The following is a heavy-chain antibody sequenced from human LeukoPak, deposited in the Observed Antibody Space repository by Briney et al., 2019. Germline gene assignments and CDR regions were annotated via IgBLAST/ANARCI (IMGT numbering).Heavy chain of an antibody. V-gene: IGHV4-59*01. CDR2: IYYKGNT. J-gene: IGHJ5*02. CDR3: AWSNSSWSYYSPFDP. D-gene: IGHD3-10*01. Sequence: SETLSLTCTVSGGSISRFYWSWIRQPPGKGLEWIGYIYYKGNTNYSPSLTSRVTISLDTSKNQFSLKLSSLTAADTAVYYCAWSNSSWSYYSPFDPWGQGTLVTVSS. CDR1: GGSISRFY.